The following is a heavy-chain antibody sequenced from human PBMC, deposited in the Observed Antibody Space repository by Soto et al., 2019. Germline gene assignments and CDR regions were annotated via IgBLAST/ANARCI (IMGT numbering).Heavy chain of an antibody. CDR2: VYFGGNT. D-gene: IGHD3-22*01. CDR3: ARLGYDSSGYPSWFDP. Sequence: SETLCLTCPFSGGSISSSSYSWSWIRQHPGKCLEWIGYVYFGGNTDYNPSLKSRVTISVDTSKKQFSLRLTSVTVADTAVYYCARLGYDSSGYPSWFDPWGQGTLVTVSS. CDR1: GGSISSSSYS. V-gene: IGHV4-31*03. J-gene: IGHJ5*02.